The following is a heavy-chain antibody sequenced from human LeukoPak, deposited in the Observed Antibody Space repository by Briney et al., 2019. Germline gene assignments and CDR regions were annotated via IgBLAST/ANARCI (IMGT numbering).Heavy chain of an antibody. J-gene: IGHJ3*02. V-gene: IGHV4-59*01. CDR1: GGSISSYY. D-gene: IGHD6-13*01. CDR2: IYYSGST. CDR3: ARVPVLTAWYSSSWYYAFDI. Sequence: PSETLSLTCTVSGGSISSYYWSWIRQPPGKGLEWIGYIYYSGSTNYNPSLKSRVTISVDTSKNQFSLKLSSVTAADTAVYYCARVPVLTAWYSSSWYYAFDIWGQGTMVTVSS.